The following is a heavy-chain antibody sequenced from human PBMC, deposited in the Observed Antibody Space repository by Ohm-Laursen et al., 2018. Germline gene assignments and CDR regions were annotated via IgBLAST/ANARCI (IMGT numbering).Heavy chain of an antibody. V-gene: IGHV1-24*01. CDR2: FDPEDGET. D-gene: IGHD3-22*01. Sequence: GPSVKVSCKVSGYTLTELSMHWVRQAPGKGLEWMGGFDPEDGETIYAQKFQGRVTMTEDTSTDTAYMELSSLRSEDTAVYYCATGFIPKSSGYHLGDYWGQGTLVTVSS. CDR1: GYTLTELS. CDR3: ATGFIPKSSGYHLGDY. J-gene: IGHJ4*02.